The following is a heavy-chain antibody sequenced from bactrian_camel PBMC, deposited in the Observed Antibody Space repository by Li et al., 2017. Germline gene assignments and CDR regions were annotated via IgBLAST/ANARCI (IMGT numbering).Heavy chain of an antibody. CDR3: ACRSGYVSWPLSETDYNY. Sequence: VQLVESGGESVQAGGSLRLSCAASGFRFSSACMSWFRQAPGKEREAVAGIGTGGGDTYYATSVKGRFTISRDNSKGTVFLQMNLLKPEDTAMYYCACRSGYVSWPLSETDYNYWGQGTQVTVS. CDR1: GFRFSSAC. CDR2: IGTGGGDT. J-gene: IGHJ4*01. D-gene: IGHD1*01. V-gene: IGHV3S40*01.